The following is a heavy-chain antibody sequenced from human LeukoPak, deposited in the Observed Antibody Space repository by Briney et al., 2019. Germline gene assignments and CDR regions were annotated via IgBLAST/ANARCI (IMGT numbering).Heavy chain of an antibody. Sequence: GGSLRLSCAASGFTFSSYAMSWVRQAPGKGLEWVSAISGSGGSTYYADSVKGRFTISRDNSKNTLYLQMNSLRAEDTAVYYCAKDHHYDFWSGPSFYGMDVWGQGTTVTVSS. CDR1: GFTFSSYA. CDR3: AKDHHYDFWSGPSFYGMDV. V-gene: IGHV3-23*01. J-gene: IGHJ6*02. CDR2: ISGSGGST. D-gene: IGHD3-3*01.